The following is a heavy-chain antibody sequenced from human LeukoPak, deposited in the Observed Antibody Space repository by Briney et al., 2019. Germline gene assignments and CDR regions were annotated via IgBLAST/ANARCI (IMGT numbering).Heavy chain of an antibody. Sequence: GGSLRLSCAASGFAFSDSWMTWIRQAPGKGLEWVAFIKGDGSAKKYVDPVKGRFTISRDNAKNSLFLQMNSLRAEDTAVYYCARDRGWIQHDIWGQGTMVTVSS. D-gene: IGHD5-18*01. CDR3: ARDRGWIQHDI. V-gene: IGHV3-7*01. CDR2: IKGDGSAK. CDR1: GFAFSDSW. J-gene: IGHJ3*02.